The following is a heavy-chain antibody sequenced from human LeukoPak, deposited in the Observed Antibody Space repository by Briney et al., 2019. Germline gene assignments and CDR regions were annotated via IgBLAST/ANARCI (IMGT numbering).Heavy chain of an antibody. CDR2: VGSSSSYI. J-gene: IGHJ4*02. CDR3: ARGWSSYYFDY. D-gene: IGHD2-15*01. V-gene: IGHV3-21*01. Sequence: GGSLRLSCAASGFTFSSYSMSWVRKAPGKGLEWVSSVGSSSSYIYYADSVRGRFTISRDNAKNSPYLQMNGLRAEDTAVYYCARGWSSYYFDYWGQGTLVSVSS. CDR1: GFTFSSYS.